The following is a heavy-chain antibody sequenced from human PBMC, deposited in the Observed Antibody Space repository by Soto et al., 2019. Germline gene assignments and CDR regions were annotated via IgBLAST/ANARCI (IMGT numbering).Heavy chain of an antibody. CDR3: AREGRIAVDSFDY. D-gene: IGHD6-19*01. V-gene: IGHV3-33*01. CDR2: IWYDGSNK. CDR1: GFTFSSYG. J-gene: IGHJ4*02. Sequence: QVQLVESGGGVVQPGRSLRLSCAASGFTFSSYGMHWVRQAPGKGLEWVAVIWYDGSNKYYADSVKGRFTISRDNSKNALYLQMNSLRAEDTAVYYCAREGRIAVDSFDYWGQGTLVTVSS.